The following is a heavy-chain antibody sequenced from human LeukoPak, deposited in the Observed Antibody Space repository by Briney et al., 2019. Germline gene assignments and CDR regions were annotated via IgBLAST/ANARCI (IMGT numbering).Heavy chain of an antibody. CDR3: AKPTGSDAYVDAFDI. Sequence: GGSLRLSCAASGFTFSDYAMSWIRQAPGKGLEWVSVIRDSGASTYYVDSVKGRFTISRDNSKNTAYLQMNSLKAEDTAIYYCAKPTGSDAYVDAFDIWGQGTLVTVSS. J-gene: IGHJ3*02. CDR2: IRDSGAST. CDR1: GFTFSDYA. D-gene: IGHD6-25*01. V-gene: IGHV3-23*01.